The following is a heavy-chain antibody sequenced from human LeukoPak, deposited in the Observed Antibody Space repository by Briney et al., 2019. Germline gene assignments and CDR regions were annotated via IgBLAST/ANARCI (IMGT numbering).Heavy chain of an antibody. V-gene: IGHV4-59*12. CDR1: GGSISSYY. D-gene: IGHD1-26*01. J-gene: IGHJ4*02. CDR3: ARDRYSGSYFDY. Sequence: SETLSLTCTVSGGSISSYYWSWIRQPPGKGLEWIGCTHYTGSTNYNPSLKSRVTISVDTSKNQFSLKLSSVTAADTAVYYCARDRYSGSYFDYWGQGTLVTVSS. CDR2: THYTGST.